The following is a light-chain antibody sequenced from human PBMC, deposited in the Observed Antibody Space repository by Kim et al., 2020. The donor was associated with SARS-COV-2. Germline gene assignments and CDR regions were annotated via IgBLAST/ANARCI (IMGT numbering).Light chain of an antibody. V-gene: IGKV3-20*01. Sequence: EIVLTQSPGTLSLSPGERATLSCRASQSVSSSYLAWYQQKPGQAPRLLIYGASSRATGIPDRFSGSGYGTDFTLTISRLEPEDFAVYYCQQYGSSLPFGGGTKVDIK. CDR1: QSVSSSY. CDR3: QQYGSSLP. CDR2: GAS. J-gene: IGKJ4*01.